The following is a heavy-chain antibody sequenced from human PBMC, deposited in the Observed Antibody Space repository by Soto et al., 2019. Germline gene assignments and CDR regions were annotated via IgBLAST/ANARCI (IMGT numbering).Heavy chain of an antibody. J-gene: IGHJ6*02. V-gene: IGHV1-18*01. CDR3: AKNRPRPYYYNGMDV. CDR2: ISGYNGDT. Sequence: QVQLVQSGGEVKKPGASVKVSCKTSGYTLTRYGIIWVLQAPGQGLEWMGWISGYNGDTNYAQKYQDRAIMTIHTSTTTVYMELRSLTSDDTAVYYCAKNRPRPYYYNGMDVWGQGTTVTVSS. CDR1: GYTLTRYG.